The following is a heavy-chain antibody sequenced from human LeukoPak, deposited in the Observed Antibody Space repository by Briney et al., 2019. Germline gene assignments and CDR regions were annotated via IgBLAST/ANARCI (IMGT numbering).Heavy chain of an antibody. D-gene: IGHD3-9*01. CDR2: INWNGGST. CDR3: ATEGWKTGYDAFDI. V-gene: IGHV3-20*04. Sequence: PGGSLRLSCAACGFTFDDYGIRWARQAPGKGLEWVSGINWNGGSTGYADSVKGRFTISRDNAKNSLYLQMNSLRAEDTALYYYATEGWKTGYDAFDIWGQGTMVTVSS. CDR1: GFTFDDYG. J-gene: IGHJ3*02.